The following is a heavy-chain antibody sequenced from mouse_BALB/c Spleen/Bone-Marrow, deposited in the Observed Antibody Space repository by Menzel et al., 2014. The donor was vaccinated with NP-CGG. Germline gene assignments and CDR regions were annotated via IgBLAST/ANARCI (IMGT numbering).Heavy chain of an antibody. CDR2: IDPANGNT. Sequence: VQLQQSGAELVKPGASVKLSCTASGFNIKDTYMHWVKQRPEQGLEWIGRIDPANGNTKYDPKFQGKATITADTSSNTAYLQLSSLTSEDTAVYYCALYYYGSFGFAYRRQGTLVPVSA. V-gene: IGHV14-3*02. D-gene: IGHD1-1*01. J-gene: IGHJ3*01. CDR3: ALYYYGSFGFAY. CDR1: GFNIKDTY.